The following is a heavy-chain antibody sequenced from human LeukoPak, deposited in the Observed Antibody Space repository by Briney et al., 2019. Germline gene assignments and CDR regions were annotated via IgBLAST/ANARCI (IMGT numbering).Heavy chain of an antibody. CDR1: GGSNSSYY. D-gene: IGHD1-1*01. CDR2: IYYSGST. V-gene: IGHV4-59*01. J-gene: IGHJ4*02. CDR3: ARVQNLVYFDY. Sequence: SETLSLTCTVSGGSNSSYYWSWIPQPPGKGLEWIGYIYYSGSTNYNPSLKSRVTISVDTSKNQFSLKLGSVTAADTAVYYCARVQNLVYFDYWGQGTLVTVSS.